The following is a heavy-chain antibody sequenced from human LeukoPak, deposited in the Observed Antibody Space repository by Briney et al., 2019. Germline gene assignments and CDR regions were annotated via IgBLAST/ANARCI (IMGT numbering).Heavy chain of an antibody. CDR3: ARESFYGSGSLRGWFDP. Sequence: PSETLSLTCTVSGGSISSSSYYWRWIRQPPGKGLEWIGSIYYSGSTYYNPSLKSRVTISVDTSKNQFSLKLSSVTAADTAVYYCARESFYGSGSLRGWFDPWGQGTLVTVSS. V-gene: IGHV4-39*07. D-gene: IGHD3-10*01. J-gene: IGHJ5*02. CDR2: IYYSGST. CDR1: GGSISSSSYY.